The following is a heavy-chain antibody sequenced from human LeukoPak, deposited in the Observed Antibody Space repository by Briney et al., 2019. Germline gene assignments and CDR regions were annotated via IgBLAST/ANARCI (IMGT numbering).Heavy chain of an antibody. CDR1: GGSFSGYY. CDR2: INHSGST. V-gene: IGHV4-34*01. J-gene: IGHJ4*01. CDR3: ASRYNWNHFDY. Sequence: SETLSLTCAVYGGSFSGYYWSWIRQPPGKGLEWIGEINHSGSTNYSPSLKSRVTISVDTSKNQFSLRLTSVTAADTAIYYCASRYNWNHFDYWGHGTLVTVSS. D-gene: IGHD1-20*01.